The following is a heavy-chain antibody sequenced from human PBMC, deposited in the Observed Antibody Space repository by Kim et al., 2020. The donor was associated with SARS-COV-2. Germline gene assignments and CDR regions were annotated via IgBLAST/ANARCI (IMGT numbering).Heavy chain of an antibody. CDR3: AREGDSSGWYFDY. Sequence: YSQKFQGRVTITRDTSASTAYMELSSLRSEDTAVYYCAREGDSSGWYFDYWGQGTLVTVSS. D-gene: IGHD6-19*01. J-gene: IGHJ4*02. V-gene: IGHV1-3*01.